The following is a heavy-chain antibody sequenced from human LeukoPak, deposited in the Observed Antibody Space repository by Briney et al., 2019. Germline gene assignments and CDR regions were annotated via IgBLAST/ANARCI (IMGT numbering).Heavy chain of an antibody. CDR1: GFTFSSYA. CDR2: ISGSGGST. V-gene: IGHV3-23*01. J-gene: IGHJ3*02. Sequence: GGSLRLSCAASGFTFSSYAMSWVRQAPGKGLEWVSTISGSGGSTSYAESVKGRFTISRDNSKNTLYLQVNSLRAEDTAMYYCARNILFAFDIWGQGTMVTVSS. CDR3: ARNILFAFDI.